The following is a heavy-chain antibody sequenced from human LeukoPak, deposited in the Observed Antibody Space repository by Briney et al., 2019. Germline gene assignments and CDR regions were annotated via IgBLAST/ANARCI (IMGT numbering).Heavy chain of an antibody. CDR2: IYHSGST. CDR3: ARDSRSSTKFDY. D-gene: IGHD2-2*01. CDR1: GYSISSGYY. V-gene: IGHV4-38-2*02. J-gene: IGHJ4*02. Sequence: SETLSLTCTVSGYSISSGYYWGWIRQPPGKGLEWIGSIYHSGSTYYNSSLKSRVTISVDTSKNQFSLKLSSVTAADTAVYYCARDSRSSTKFDYWGQGTLVTVSS.